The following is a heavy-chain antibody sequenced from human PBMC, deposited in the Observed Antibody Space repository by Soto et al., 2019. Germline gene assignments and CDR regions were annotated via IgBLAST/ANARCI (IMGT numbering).Heavy chain of an antibody. V-gene: IGHV1-3*01. CDR2: INAGNGNT. Sequence: QVQLVQSGAEVKKPGASVKDSCKASGYTFTRYAMHWVRQAPGQRLEWMGWINAGNGNTKYSQKFQGRVTITRDTAASPAYMELSSLRSEDTAVYYCARALGSGWAYYFYYGMDVWGQGTTVIVSS. D-gene: IGHD6-19*01. CDR3: ARALGSGWAYYFYYGMDV. CDR1: GYTFTRYA. J-gene: IGHJ6*02.